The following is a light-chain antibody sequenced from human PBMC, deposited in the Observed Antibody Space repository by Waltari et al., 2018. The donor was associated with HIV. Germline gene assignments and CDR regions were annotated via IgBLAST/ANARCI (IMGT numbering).Light chain of an antibody. Sequence: QSALTQPASVSGSPGQSITISCTGTSSDIGRYKFVSWYQQPPGKAPKLMIYDVSNRAPGVSNRFSGSKSGDTASLTISGLQAEDEADYYCSSYTNSDTRVFGTGTKVTVL. V-gene: IGLV2-14*03. CDR2: DVS. J-gene: IGLJ1*01. CDR3: SSYTNSDTRV. CDR1: SSDIGRYKF.